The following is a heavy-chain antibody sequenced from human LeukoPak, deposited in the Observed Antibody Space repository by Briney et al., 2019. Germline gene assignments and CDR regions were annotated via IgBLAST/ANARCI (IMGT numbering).Heavy chain of an antibody. V-gene: IGHV1-18*01. Sequence: ASVKVSCKASGYTFTSYGISWVRQAPGQGLEWMGWISAYNGNTNYAQKLQGRVTMTTDTSTSTAYMELRSLRSDDTAVYYCARDLISRYDFWSGYYTAGGYYYYYMDVWGKGTTVTVSS. J-gene: IGHJ6*03. CDR2: ISAYNGNT. D-gene: IGHD3-3*01. CDR3: ARDLISRYDFWSGYYTAGGYYYYYMDV. CDR1: GYTFTSYG.